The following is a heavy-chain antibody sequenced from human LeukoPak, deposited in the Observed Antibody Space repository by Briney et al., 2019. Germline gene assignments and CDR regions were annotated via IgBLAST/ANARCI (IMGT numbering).Heavy chain of an antibody. CDR2: ISDDGSKR. Sequence: GGSLRLSCAASGFTFRTYTMHWVRQAPGKGLEWVALISDDGSKRYYADSVKGRLTISRDNSKNTLHLQMDSLRVEDTAVYWCARDYDSSYYYMDVWGKGTTVTVSS. J-gene: IGHJ6*03. CDR1: GFTFRTYT. D-gene: IGHD6-6*01. V-gene: IGHV3-30*01. CDR3: ARDYDSSYYYMDV.